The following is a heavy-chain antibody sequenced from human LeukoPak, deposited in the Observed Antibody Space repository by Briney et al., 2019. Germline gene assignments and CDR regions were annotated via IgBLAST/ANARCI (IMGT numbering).Heavy chain of an antibody. CDR1: GGSFSGYY. D-gene: IGHD3-10*01. CDR3: ARQAFYGSGSYYWFDP. CDR2: INHSGST. V-gene: IGHV4-34*01. Sequence: SETLSHTCAVYGGSFSGYYWSWIRQPPGKGLEWIGEINHSGSTDYNPSLKSRVTISVDTSKNQFSLKLSSVTAADTAVYYCARQAFYGSGSYYWFDPWGQGTLVTVSS. J-gene: IGHJ5*02.